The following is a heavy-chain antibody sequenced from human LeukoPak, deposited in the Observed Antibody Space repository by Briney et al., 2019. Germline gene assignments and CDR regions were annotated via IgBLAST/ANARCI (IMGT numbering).Heavy chain of an antibody. D-gene: IGHD1-26*01. Sequence: SETLSLTCAVYGGSFSGYYWSWIRQPPGKGLEWIGEINHSGSTNYNPSLKSRVTISVDTSKNQFSLKLSSVTAADTAVYYCARRGGGSYSYYFDYWGQGTLVTVSS. V-gene: IGHV4-34*01. CDR2: INHSGST. CDR1: GGSFSGYY. J-gene: IGHJ4*02. CDR3: ARRGGGSYSYYFDY.